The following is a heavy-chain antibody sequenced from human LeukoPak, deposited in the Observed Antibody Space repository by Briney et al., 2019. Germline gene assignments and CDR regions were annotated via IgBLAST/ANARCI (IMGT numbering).Heavy chain of an antibody. CDR1: GFTFGDYA. CDR2: IKSKSNAGTT. J-gene: IGHJ2*01. Sequence: KPGGSLRLSCTASGFTFGDYAMSWVRQAPGQGLEWVGRIKSKSNAGTTDYGAPVKGRFTISRDDSNNTLYLQMDSLKTEDTAVYFCTTWGSGGWGWYFDLWGRGALVTVSS. CDR3: TTWGSGGWGWYFDL. V-gene: IGHV3-15*01. D-gene: IGHD6-19*01.